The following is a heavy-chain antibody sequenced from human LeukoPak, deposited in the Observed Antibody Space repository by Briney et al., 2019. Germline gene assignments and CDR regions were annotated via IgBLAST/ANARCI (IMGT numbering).Heavy chain of an antibody. Sequence: SETLSLTCTVSGYSISSVYYWGWIRQPPGKGLEWIGSTYHSGSTYYNPSLKSRVTISGDTSKNQFSLKLSSVTAADTAMYYCARGRYCSGGSCGAHDAFDIWGQGAMVTVSS. CDR1: GYSISSVYY. V-gene: IGHV4-38-2*02. J-gene: IGHJ3*02. CDR2: TYHSGST. D-gene: IGHD2-15*01. CDR3: ARGRYCSGGSCGAHDAFDI.